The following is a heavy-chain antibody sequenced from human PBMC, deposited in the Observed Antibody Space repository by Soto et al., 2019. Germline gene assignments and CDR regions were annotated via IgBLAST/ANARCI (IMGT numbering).Heavy chain of an antibody. D-gene: IGHD6-13*01. CDR2: IYYSGST. CDR1: GGSISSYY. Sequence: QVQLQESGPGLVTPSETLSLTCTVSGGSISSYYWSWIRQPPGKGLEWIGYIYYSGSTNYNPSLKSRVTISVDTSKTQFSLKLSSVTAADTAVYYCARTQLGGNWFDPWGQGTLVTVSA. CDR3: ARTQLGGNWFDP. J-gene: IGHJ5*02. V-gene: IGHV4-59*01.